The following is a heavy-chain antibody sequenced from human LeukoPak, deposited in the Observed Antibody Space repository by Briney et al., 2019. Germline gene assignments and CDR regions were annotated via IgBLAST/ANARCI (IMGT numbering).Heavy chain of an antibody. CDR3: AKGSGDTAMVGPTY. V-gene: IGHV3-30*02. J-gene: IGHJ4*02. CDR2: IRYDGSNK. Sequence: GGSLRLSCAASGFTFGSYGMHWVRQAPGKGLEWVAFIRYDGSNKYYADSVKGRFTISRDNSKDTLYLQMNSLRAEDTAVYYCAKGSGDTAMVGPTYWGQGTLVTVSS. D-gene: IGHD5-18*01. CDR1: GFTFGSYG.